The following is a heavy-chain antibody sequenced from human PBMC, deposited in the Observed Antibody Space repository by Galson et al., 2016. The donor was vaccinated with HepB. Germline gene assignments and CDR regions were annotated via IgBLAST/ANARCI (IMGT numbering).Heavy chain of an antibody. CDR2: INAANGDT. Sequence: SVKVSCKASGYSFTPSPIHWVRQAPGQRLEWMGWINAANGDTGYSPAFQGRVTISRDTSATTTYMELSSLTSGDTATYYCAKKGYYQSDIYHFESWGQGALVTVSS. CDR3: AKKGYYQSDIYHFES. D-gene: IGHD3-10*01. CDR1: GYSFTPSP. J-gene: IGHJ4*02. V-gene: IGHV1-3*03.